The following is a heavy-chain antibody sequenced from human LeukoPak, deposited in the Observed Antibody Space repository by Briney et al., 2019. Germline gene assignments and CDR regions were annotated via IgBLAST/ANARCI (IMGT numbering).Heavy chain of an antibody. CDR2: ISAYNGNT. J-gene: IGHJ6*03. D-gene: IGHD6-13*01. Sequence: ASVKVSCKASGYTFTSYGISWVRQAPGQGLKWMGWISAYNGNTNYAQKLQGRVTMTTDTSTSTAYMELRSLRSDDTAVYYCARVRAAAGTRYMDVWGKGTTVTISS. V-gene: IGHV1-18*01. CDR1: GYTFTSYG. CDR3: ARVRAAAGTRYMDV.